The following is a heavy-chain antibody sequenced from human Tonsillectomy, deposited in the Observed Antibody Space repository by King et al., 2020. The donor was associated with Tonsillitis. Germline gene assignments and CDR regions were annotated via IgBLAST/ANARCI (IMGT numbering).Heavy chain of an antibody. Sequence: VQLVESGGGLVKPGGSLRLSCAASGFTFSDYYMSWIRQAPGKGLGGVSYISSRCSTIYYADSVKGRVTISRDNAKNSLYLQMNSLRAEDTAVYYWARGTTNPPTDYWGQGTLVTVSS. D-gene: IGHD1-14*01. CDR1: GFTFSDYY. CDR2: ISSRCSTI. V-gene: IGHV3-11*01. CDR3: ARGTTNPPTDY. J-gene: IGHJ4*02.